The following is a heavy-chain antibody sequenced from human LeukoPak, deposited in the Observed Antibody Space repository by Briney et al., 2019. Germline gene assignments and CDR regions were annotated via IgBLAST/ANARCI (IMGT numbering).Heavy chain of an antibody. CDR3: ARGEPHKGDAFDI. CDR1: GYSFTSYW. J-gene: IGHJ3*02. D-gene: IGHD1-26*01. CDR2: IYPGDSDT. Sequence: GESLKISCKGSGYSFTSYWIGWVRQMPGKGLEWMGIIYPGDSDTRYSPPFQGQVTISADKSISTAYLQWSSLKASDTAMYYCARGEPHKGDAFDIWGQGTMVTVSS. V-gene: IGHV5-51*01.